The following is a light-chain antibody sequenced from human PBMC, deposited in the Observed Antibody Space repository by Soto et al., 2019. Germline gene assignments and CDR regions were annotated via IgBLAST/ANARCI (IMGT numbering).Light chain of an antibody. CDR2: DAS. CDR1: RDIRNY. V-gene: IGKV1-33*01. J-gene: IGKJ2*01. CDR3: QRYSNIPPVT. Sequence: DIQMTQSPSSLSAYVGDGVTITCQASRDIRNYLNWYQQKPGKAPKLLIYDASNLEIGVPSRFSGSGSGTDFTLSISGVQPEDIGTYYCQRYSNIPPVTFGQGTKLEIK.